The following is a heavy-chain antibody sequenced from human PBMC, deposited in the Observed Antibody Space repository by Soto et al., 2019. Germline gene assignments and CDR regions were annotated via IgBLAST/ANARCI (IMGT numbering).Heavy chain of an antibody. V-gene: IGHV3-11*01. J-gene: IGHJ6*02. CDR3: ARELIAGPYVNYGMDV. Sequence: PGGSLRLSCAASGFTFSDYYMSWIRQAPGKGLEWVSYISSSGSTIYYADSVKGRFTISGDNAKNSLYLQMNSLRAEDTAVYYCARELIAGPYVNYGMDVWGQGTTVTVSS. CDR1: GFTFSDYY. D-gene: IGHD6-13*01. CDR2: ISSSGSTI.